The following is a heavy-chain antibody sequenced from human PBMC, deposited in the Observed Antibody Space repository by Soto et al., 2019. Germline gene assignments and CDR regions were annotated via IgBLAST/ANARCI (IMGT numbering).Heavy chain of an antibody. CDR2: IYYSGIT. CDR1: CGSISSGDYY. D-gene: IGHD3-16*02. J-gene: IGHJ5*02. Sequence: QAQLQESGPGLVKPSQTLSVTCTVSCGSISSGDYYWSWIRQPPGQGLEWIGYIYYSGITYYNPSLKRRVTIPVDTSKNQYSLKLSSVSAADTAVYYCAGLQSMRLSAPDPWGQGTLVTVSS. V-gene: IGHV4-30-4*01. CDR3: AGLQSMRLSAPDP.